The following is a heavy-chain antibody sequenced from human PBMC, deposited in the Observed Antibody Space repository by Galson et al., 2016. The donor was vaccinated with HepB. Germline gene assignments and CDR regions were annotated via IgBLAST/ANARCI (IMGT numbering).Heavy chain of an antibody. Sequence: SLRLSCAASGFSFSIYWMLWVRQAPGKGLEWVSIISGSGGITDYADSVQGRFSISRDNSKNTLFLQMNSLRADDTAVYYCAKTGGEYKFDYWGQGALVTVSS. D-gene: IGHD1-1*01. V-gene: IGHV3-23*01. CDR1: GFSFSIYW. CDR2: ISGSGGIT. J-gene: IGHJ4*02. CDR3: AKTGGEYKFDY.